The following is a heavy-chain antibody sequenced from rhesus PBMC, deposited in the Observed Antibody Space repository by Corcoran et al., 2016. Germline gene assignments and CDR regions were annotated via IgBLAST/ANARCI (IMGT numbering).Heavy chain of an antibody. D-gene: IGHD7-45*01. J-gene: IGHJ4*01. Sequence: QVQLQESGPGLVKPSETLSVTCAVSSDSFTIRRWSWIRQAPGKGLEWIGYILGSGGSTYYNPSLKTRVTLSVDASKNQFSLKVNSMTAADTAVYYCASDHWGSVDYWGQGVLVTVSS. CDR2: ILGSGGST. CDR1: SDSFTIRR. CDR3: ASDHWGSVDY. V-gene: IGHV4-169*02.